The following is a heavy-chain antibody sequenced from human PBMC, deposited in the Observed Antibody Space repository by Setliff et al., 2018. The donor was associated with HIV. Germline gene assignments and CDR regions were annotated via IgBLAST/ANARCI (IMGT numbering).Heavy chain of an antibody. CDR3: ATGITVAPDY. Sequence: PSETLSLTCAVYGESFSSYFWSWVRQPPGKGLEWIGEINHSGSTNYNPSLKSRVTLSMDTSKNQFSLKLSSVTAADTAVYYCATGITVAPDYWGQGSLVTVSS. CDR1: GESFSSYF. V-gene: IGHV4-34*01. J-gene: IGHJ4*02. CDR2: INHSGST. D-gene: IGHD6-19*01.